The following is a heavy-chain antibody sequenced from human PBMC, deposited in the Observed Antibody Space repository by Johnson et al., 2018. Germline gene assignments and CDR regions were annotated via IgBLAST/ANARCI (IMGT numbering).Heavy chain of an antibody. J-gene: IGHJ3*02. Sequence: QVQLVQSGGGVVQPGRSLRLSCAASGFAFSSYALHWVRQAPGKGLEWVALMSYDGSHKYSADSVKGRFSISRDNSKNTLSLHMSSLRAEDTAVYYCARGGKTGSTWADAFDIWGQGTMVTVSS. CDR2: MSYDGSHK. CDR1: GFAFSSYA. CDR3: ARGGKTGSTWADAFDI. V-gene: IGHV3-30-3*01. D-gene: IGHD3-9*01.